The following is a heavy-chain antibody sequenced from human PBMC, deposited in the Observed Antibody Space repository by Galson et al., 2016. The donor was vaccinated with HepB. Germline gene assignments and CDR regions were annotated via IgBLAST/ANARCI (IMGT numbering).Heavy chain of an antibody. D-gene: IGHD6-19*01. CDR2: ISYGYSI. Sequence: LRLSCAASGFSFSDYAIHWVRQAPGKGPEWLSIISYGYSIYYADSVKGRFTISRDNSKNTVYLQMNNLRREGTALYYCARDWGSSGWYNWFDPWGQGTLVTFSS. CDR3: ARDWGSSGWYNWFDP. V-gene: IGHV3-30*04. J-gene: IGHJ5*02. CDR1: GFSFSDYA.